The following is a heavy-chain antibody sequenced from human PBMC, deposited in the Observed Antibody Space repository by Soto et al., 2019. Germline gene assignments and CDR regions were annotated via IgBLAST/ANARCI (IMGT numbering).Heavy chain of an antibody. D-gene: IGHD2-8*02. J-gene: IGHJ4*02. V-gene: IGHV3-33*06. CDR2: IDVDGGQK. CDR3: AKALNFWSLDLDK. CDR1: GLTFRSYG. Sequence: QVQLVESGGGVFQPGSSPRLSCVTFGLTFRSYGMQWLRQAPGKGLAWVAGIDVDGGQKYYADSVKGRFTISRDDSKNTIYLQMNSRRAEDTAVYYCAKALNFWSLDLDKRGQGTLVTVSS.